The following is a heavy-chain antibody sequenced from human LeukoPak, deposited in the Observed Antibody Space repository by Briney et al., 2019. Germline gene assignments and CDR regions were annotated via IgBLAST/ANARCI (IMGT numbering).Heavy chain of an antibody. V-gene: IGHV3-74*01. CDR3: ARVPGGNSYGPFDY. CDR1: GFTFSSHW. D-gene: IGHD5-18*01. Sequence: GGSLRLSCAASGFTFSSHWMHWVRHAPGKGLVWVSRSNTDGSSTSYADSVKGRFTISRDNAKNTLYLQMNSLRADDTAVYFCARVPGGNSYGPFDYWGQGTLVTVSS. J-gene: IGHJ4*02. CDR2: SNTDGSST.